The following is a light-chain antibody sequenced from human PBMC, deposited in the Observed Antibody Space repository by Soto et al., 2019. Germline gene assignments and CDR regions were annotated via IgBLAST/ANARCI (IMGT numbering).Light chain of an antibody. V-gene: IGKV3-11*01. Sequence: EIVLTQSPATLSLSPGERATLSCRARQSISSHLAWYQQKPGQSPRLLMYDASSRATGIPARFSGSGSGTDFTLTISSLEPEDFAVYYCQQRSNWPLTFGGGTKVEI. CDR2: DAS. CDR3: QQRSNWPLT. CDR1: QSISSH. J-gene: IGKJ4*01.